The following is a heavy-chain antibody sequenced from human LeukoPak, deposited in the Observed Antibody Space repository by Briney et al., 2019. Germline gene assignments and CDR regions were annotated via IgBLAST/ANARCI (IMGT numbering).Heavy chain of an antibody. D-gene: IGHD3-10*01. CDR1: GDSITSYY. Sequence: ETLSLTCTVSGDSITSYYWSWVRQPPGKGLEWVSVIYSGGSTYYADSVKGRFTISRDNSKNTLYLQMNSLRAEDTAVYYCARVREAAAFDYWGQETLVTVSS. J-gene: IGHJ4*02. CDR2: IYSGGST. CDR3: ARVREAAAFDY. V-gene: IGHV3-66*01.